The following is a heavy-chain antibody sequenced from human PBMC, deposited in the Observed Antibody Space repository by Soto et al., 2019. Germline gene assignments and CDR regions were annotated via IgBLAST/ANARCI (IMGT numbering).Heavy chain of an antibody. CDR2: ISNNGINA. CDR3: ARKRDYGDYDY. CDR1: GFTFSIYA. J-gene: IGHJ4*02. D-gene: IGHD4-17*01. Sequence: QVHLVESGGDVVQPGRSLRLSCAASGFTFSIYAMHWVRQAPGRGLEWVALISNNGINAYYADSVKGRFFISRDNSKNTLFLQMSSLRPEDTALYYCARKRDYGDYDYWGQGTLVTVSS. V-gene: IGHV3-30*14.